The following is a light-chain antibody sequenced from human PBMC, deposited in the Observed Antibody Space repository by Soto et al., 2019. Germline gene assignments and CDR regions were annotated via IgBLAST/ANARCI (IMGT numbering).Light chain of an antibody. J-gene: IGLJ1*01. CDR2: EVS. V-gene: IGLV2-14*02. Sequence: QSVLTQPASVSGSLGQSITISCTGTSSDIGNYNLVSWYQQYPGKAPKLMIYEVSIRPTGVSNRFSGSKSGNAASLTIAGLQAEDEAAYYCTSYRSSDFPYVFGTGTKLTVL. CDR3: TSYRSSDFPYV. CDR1: SSDIGNYNL.